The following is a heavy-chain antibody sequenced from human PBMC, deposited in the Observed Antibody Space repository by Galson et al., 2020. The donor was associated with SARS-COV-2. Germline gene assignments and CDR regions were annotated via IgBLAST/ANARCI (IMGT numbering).Heavy chain of an antibody. D-gene: IGHD1-26*01. Sequence: SQTLSLTCVISGDRISGNSAAWNWIRQSPSRGLEWLGRTYYRSKWYNDYALSVKGRLTINPDTSKNQFSLQLQSVTSEDTAVYYCARDPDKGSGTFDYWGQGTLVTVSS. V-gene: IGHV6-1*01. CDR3: ARDPDKGSGTFDY. J-gene: IGHJ4*02. CDR2: TYYRSKWYN. CDR1: GDRISGNSAA.